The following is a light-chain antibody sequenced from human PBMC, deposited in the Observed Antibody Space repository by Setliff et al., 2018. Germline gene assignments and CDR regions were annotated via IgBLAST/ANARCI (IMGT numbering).Light chain of an antibody. CDR2: EVS. V-gene: IGLV2-14*01. J-gene: IGLJ1*01. Sequence: QSALTQPASVSGSPGQSITISCTGTSGDVGDYKYVSWYQQLPGKAPKLIIFEVSNRPSGIPNRFSGSKSGNTASLSISGLQAEDEADYYCSSYTSLSTRVFGTGTK. CDR3: SSYTSLSTRV. CDR1: SGDVGDYKY.